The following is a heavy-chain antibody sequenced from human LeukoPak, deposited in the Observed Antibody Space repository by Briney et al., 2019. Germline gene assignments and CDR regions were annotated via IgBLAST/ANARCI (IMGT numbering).Heavy chain of an antibody. CDR3: AIAYSSGWYQDVFDY. J-gene: IGHJ4*02. CDR1: GFTFSSYS. Sequence: PGGSLRLSCAASGFTFSSYSMNWVRQAPGKGLEWVSSISSSSSYIYYADSVKGRFTISRDNAKNSLYLQMNSLRAEDTAVYYCAIAYSSGWYQDVFDYWGQGTLVTVSS. D-gene: IGHD6-19*01. CDR2: ISSSSSYI. V-gene: IGHV3-21*01.